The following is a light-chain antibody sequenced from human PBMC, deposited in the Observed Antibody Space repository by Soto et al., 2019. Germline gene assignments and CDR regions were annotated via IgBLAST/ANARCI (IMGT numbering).Light chain of an antibody. CDR1: QSVSRY. J-gene: IGKJ5*01. V-gene: IGKV3-15*01. CDR2: DTS. Sequence: LVLTQSPATLSLSPGERATLSCRASQSVSRYLAWYQQKPGQAPRLLIYDTSTRATGIPARFSGSGSGTEFTLTISSLQSEDFAVYYCQQYSNWPPITFGQGTRL. CDR3: QQYSNWPPIT.